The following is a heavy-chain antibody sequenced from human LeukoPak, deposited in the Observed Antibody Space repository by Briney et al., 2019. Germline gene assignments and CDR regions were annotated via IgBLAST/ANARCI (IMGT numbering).Heavy chain of an antibody. CDR3: VRDQPIGYSNGYPFVY. J-gene: IGHJ4*02. Sequence: RLSCAASGFTFSDYYMSWIRQAPGKGLEGVSYISSSGSNKYYADSVKGGFTISRDNAKNSLYLQMNSLRAEDTAVYYCVRDQPIGYSNGYPFVYWGQGTLVTVSS. CDR2: ISSSGSNK. V-gene: IGHV3-11*04. D-gene: IGHD5-18*01. CDR1: GFTFSDYY.